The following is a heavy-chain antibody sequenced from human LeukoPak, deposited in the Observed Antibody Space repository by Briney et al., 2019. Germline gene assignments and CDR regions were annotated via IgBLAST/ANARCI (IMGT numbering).Heavy chain of an antibody. D-gene: IGHD7-27*01. CDR1: GFTFSSYE. Sequence: GGSLRLFCAASGFTFSSYETNWVRQAPGKGLEWVSYISSSGSTIYYADSVKGRFTISRDNAKNSLYLQMNSLRAEDTAVYYCARGNWAEDGYFDYWGQGTLVTVSS. CDR2: ISSSGSTI. CDR3: ARGNWAEDGYFDY. V-gene: IGHV3-48*03. J-gene: IGHJ4*02.